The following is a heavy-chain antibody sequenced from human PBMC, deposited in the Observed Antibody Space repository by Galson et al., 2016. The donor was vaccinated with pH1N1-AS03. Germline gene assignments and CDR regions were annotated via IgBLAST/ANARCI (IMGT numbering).Heavy chain of an antibody. Sequence: SLRLSCAASGFTFSSYGMYWFRQAPGKGLEWVSTISYDGTKKNYGDSVKGRVSISRDNSKFTVFLEMNTLRSEDTAVYYCSSRIVEVTGTHFDYWGQGILVTVSS. CDR1: GFTFSSYG. CDR3: SSRIVEVTGTHFDY. J-gene: IGHJ4*02. D-gene: IGHD2-21*02. CDR2: ISYDGTKK. V-gene: IGHV3-30*03.